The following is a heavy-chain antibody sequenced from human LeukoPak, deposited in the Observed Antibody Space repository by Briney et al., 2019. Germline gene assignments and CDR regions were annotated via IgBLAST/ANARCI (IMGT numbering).Heavy chain of an antibody. V-gene: IGHV3-23*01. CDR1: GFTFSSYA. J-gene: IGHJ4*02. Sequence: GGSLRLSCAASGFTFSSYAMSWVRQAPGKGLEWVSAISGSGGSTYYADSVKGRFTISRDNSKSTLYLQMNSLRIEDTGFYYCTRDMIRGVPDYIDHWGQGTLVTVSS. CDR3: TRDMIRGVPDYIDH. D-gene: IGHD3-10*01. CDR2: ISGSGGST.